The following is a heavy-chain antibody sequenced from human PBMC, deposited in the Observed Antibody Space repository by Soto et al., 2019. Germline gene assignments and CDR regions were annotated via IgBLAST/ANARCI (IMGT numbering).Heavy chain of an antibody. CDR2: ISYNGFNT. D-gene: IGHD1-1*01. CDR3: AKRKTMCWVADRASIDY. J-gene: IGHJ4*02. CDR1: GFTFNTHG. V-gene: IGHV3-30*18. Sequence: GSLILSCAASGFTFNTHGMHWVRQAPGKGLEWVTMISYNGFNTNYADYVKGRFTVYRDNSKNTLYLQMNILRAEDTAMYYCAKRKTMCWVADRASIDYWGQGTLVTVSS.